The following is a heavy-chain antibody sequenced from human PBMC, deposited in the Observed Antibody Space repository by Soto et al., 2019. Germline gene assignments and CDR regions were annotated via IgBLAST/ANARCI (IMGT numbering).Heavy chain of an antibody. Sequence: QVQLVESGGGVVQPGRSLRLSCAASGFTFSSYAMHWVRQAPGKGLEWVAVISYDGSNKYYADSVKGRFTISRDNSKNTLYLQMNSLRAEDTAVYYCARDPGYSSGYYYGWFDPWGQGTLVTVSS. CDR1: GFTFSSYA. CDR2: ISYDGSNK. J-gene: IGHJ5*02. V-gene: IGHV3-30-3*01. D-gene: IGHD3-22*01. CDR3: ARDPGYSSGYYYGWFDP.